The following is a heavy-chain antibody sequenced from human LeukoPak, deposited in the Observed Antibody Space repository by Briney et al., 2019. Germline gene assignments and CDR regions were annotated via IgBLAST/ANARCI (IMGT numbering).Heavy chain of an antibody. J-gene: IGHJ6*03. CDR3: ARSRFTYYYGSGSIIVYYYYYMDV. CDR1: GFTFSSYA. Sequence: GESLRLSCAASGFTFSSYAMHWVRQAPGKGLEWVAVISYDGSNKYYADSVKGRFTISRDNSKNTLYLQMNSLRAEDTAVYYCARSRFTYYYGSGSIIVYYYYYMDVWGKGTTVTVSS. D-gene: IGHD3-10*01. V-gene: IGHV3-30*04. CDR2: ISYDGSNK.